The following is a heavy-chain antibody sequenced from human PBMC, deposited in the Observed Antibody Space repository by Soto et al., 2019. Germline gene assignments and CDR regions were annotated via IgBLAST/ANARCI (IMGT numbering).Heavy chain of an antibody. D-gene: IGHD3-22*01. CDR2: ISSSGSTI. V-gene: IGHV3-48*03. CDR3: ARVPKYYDSSGYFRWAFDI. CDR1: GFTFSSYE. J-gene: IGHJ3*02. Sequence: GGSLRLSCAASGFTFSSYEMNWVRQAPGKGLEWVSYISSSGSTIYYADSVKGRFTISRDNAKNSLYLQMNSLRDEDTAVYYCARVPKYYDSSGYFRWAFDIWGQGTMVTVSS.